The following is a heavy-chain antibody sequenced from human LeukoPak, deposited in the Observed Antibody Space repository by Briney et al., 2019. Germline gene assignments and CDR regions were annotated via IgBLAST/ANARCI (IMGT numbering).Heavy chain of an antibody. CDR1: GASISSGNYY. D-gene: IGHD3-10*02. V-gene: IGHV4-39*07. CDR3: ARQALGSGRYFDY. CDR2: IYYSGDT. J-gene: IGHJ4*02. Sequence: SETLSLTCTVSGASISSGNYYWGWIRQPPGKGLEWLGSIYYSGDTYNNPPLKSRVTISVDTAKSQFSLRLTSMTAADTAVYYCARQALGSGRYFDYWGQGTLVTVSS.